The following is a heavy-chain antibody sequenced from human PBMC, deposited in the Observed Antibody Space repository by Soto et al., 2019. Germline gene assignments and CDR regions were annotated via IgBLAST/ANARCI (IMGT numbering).Heavy chain of an antibody. D-gene: IGHD1-26*01. CDR1: GGSISSYY. CDR2: IFYGGST. V-gene: IGHV4-59*01. Sequence: TSETLSLTCTVSGGSISSYYWSWIRQPPGKRLEWIGYIFYGGSTNYNPSLKSRVTILVDTSKNQFSLNLSSVTAADTAVYYCASGSYYIDYWGQGTLVTVSS. CDR3: ASGSYYIDY. J-gene: IGHJ4*02.